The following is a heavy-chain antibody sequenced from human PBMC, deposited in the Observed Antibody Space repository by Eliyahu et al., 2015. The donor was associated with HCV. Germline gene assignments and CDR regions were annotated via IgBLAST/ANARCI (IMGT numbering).Heavy chain of an antibody. V-gene: IGHV3-53*01. J-gene: IGHJ6*02. CDR1: GFTVSSNY. Sequence: EVQLVESGGGLIQPGGSLRLSXAASGFTVSSNYMSXVRQAPGKGLEWVSVIXSGGXTYYADSVKGRFTISRDNSKNTLYLQMNSLRAEDTAVYYCARDQDPGYGMDVWGQGTTVTVSS. CDR3: ARDQDPGYGMDV. CDR2: IXSGGXT.